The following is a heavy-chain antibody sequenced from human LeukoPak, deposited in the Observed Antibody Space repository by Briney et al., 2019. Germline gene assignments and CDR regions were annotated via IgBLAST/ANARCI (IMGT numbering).Heavy chain of an antibody. J-gene: IGHJ5*02. CDR1: GYTFTGYY. V-gene: IGHV1-2*06. Sequence: ASVKVSCKASGYTFTGYYMHWVRQAPGQGLEWMGRTNPNSGGTNYAQKFQGRVTMTRDTSISTAYMELSRLRSDDTAVYYCARDKRAYATWFDPWGQGTLVTVSS. CDR3: ARDKRAYATWFDP. D-gene: IGHD2-8*01. CDR2: TNPNSGGT.